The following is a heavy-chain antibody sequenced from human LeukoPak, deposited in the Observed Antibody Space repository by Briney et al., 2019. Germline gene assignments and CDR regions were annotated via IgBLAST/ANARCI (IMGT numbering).Heavy chain of an antibody. CDR1: GYTFTGYF. D-gene: IGHD3-10*01. CDR2: INPNSGGT. Sequence: ASVKVSCKASGYTFTGYFMHWVRQAPGQGLEWMGWINPNSGGTNYAQKFQGRVTMTRDTSISTAYMELSRLTSDDTAVYYCARGGIPLIWYYFDSWGQGTLDTVSS. J-gene: IGHJ4*02. V-gene: IGHV1-2*02. CDR3: ARGGIPLIWYYFDS.